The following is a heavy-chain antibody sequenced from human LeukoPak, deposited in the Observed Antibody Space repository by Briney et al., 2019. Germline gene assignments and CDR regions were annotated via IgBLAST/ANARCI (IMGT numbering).Heavy chain of an antibody. CDR3: ARDGAQALFDY. CDR2: IYYSGST. D-gene: IGHD3-10*01. V-gene: IGHV4-59*01. CDR1: GGSISSYY. J-gene: IGHJ4*02. Sequence: SETLSLTCTVSGGSISSYYWSWIRQPPGKGLEWIGYIYYSGSTNYNPSLKSRVTISVDTSKNQFSLKLSSVTAAGTAVYYCARDGAQALFDYWGQGTLVTVSS.